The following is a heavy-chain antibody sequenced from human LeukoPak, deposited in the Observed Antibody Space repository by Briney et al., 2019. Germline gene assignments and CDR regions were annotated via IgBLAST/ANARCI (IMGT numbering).Heavy chain of an antibody. CDR2: INHSGST. CDR1: GGSFSGYY. D-gene: IGHD1-1*01. Sequence: SETLSLTCAVYGGSFSGYYWSWIRQPPGKGLEWIGEINHSGSTNYNPSLKSRVTISVDTSKNQFSLKLSSVTAVDTAVYYCARGVSWTGRGAFDIWGQGTMVTVSS. J-gene: IGHJ3*02. V-gene: IGHV4-34*01. CDR3: ARGVSWTGRGAFDI.